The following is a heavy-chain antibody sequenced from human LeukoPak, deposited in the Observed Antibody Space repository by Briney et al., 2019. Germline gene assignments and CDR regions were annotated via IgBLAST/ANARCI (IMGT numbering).Heavy chain of an antibody. V-gene: IGHV4-59*01. D-gene: IGHD5-24*01. CDR3: ARTSGRWLQSPFDY. Sequence: SETLSLTCTVSGGSISSYYGSWIRQPPGKRLEWIGYIYYSGSTNYNPSLKSRVTISVDTSKNQFSLKLSSVTAADTAGYYCARTSGRWLQSPFDYWGQGTLVTVSS. J-gene: IGHJ4*02. CDR1: GGSISSYY. CDR2: IYYSGST.